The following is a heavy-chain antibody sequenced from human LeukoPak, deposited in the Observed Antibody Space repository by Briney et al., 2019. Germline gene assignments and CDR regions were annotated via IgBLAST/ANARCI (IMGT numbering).Heavy chain of an antibody. V-gene: IGHV1-2*02. J-gene: IGHJ4*02. CDR3: ARKSSNSGTYSY. CDR1: GYTFTGYY. Sequence: ASVKVSCKASGYTFTGYYMHWVRQAPGQGLEWMGWINPNSGGTNYAQKFQGRVTKTRDTSISTAYMELSRLRSDDTAVYYCARKSSNSGTYSYWGQGTLVTVSS. CDR2: INPNSGGT. D-gene: IGHD3-10*01.